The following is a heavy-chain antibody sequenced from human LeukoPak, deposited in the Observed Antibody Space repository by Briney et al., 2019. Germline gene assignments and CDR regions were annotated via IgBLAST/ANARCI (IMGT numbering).Heavy chain of an antibody. CDR1: GFTFSSYE. V-gene: IGHV3-48*03. Sequence: GGSLRLSCAASGFTFSSYEMNWVRQAPGKGLEWVSYISSSGSTIYYADSVKGRFTISRDNAKNSLYLQMNSLRAEDTAVYYYARLAAAAYFDYWGQGTLVTVSS. CDR2: ISSSGSTI. J-gene: IGHJ4*02. CDR3: ARLAAAAYFDY. D-gene: IGHD6-13*01.